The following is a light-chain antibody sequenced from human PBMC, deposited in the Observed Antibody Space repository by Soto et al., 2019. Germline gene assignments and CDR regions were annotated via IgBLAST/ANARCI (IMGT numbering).Light chain of an antibody. V-gene: IGKV1-5*01. CDR2: AAS. CDR3: QKYNSYSWT. J-gene: IGKJ1*01. Sequence: DIQMTQSPSTLSASVGDRVTITCRASQSISSWLAWYQQKPGKAPRLLIYAASSLKSGVPSRFSGSGSGTEFTLTISSLQPDDFATYYCQKYNSYSWTFGQGTKVEIK. CDR1: QSISSW.